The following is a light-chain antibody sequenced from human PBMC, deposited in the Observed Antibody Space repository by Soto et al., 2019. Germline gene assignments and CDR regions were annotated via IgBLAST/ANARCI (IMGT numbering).Light chain of an antibody. CDR1: QSVSSSY. Sequence: DIVLTQSPGTLSLSPGERATLSCRASQSVSSSYLAWYQQKPGQAPRLLIYGASSRATGIPDRFSGSGSGTDFTLTISRLEPEEFAVYYCQQYGSPWWTFGQGTKVEIK. J-gene: IGKJ1*01. V-gene: IGKV3-20*01. CDR2: GAS. CDR3: QQYGSPWWT.